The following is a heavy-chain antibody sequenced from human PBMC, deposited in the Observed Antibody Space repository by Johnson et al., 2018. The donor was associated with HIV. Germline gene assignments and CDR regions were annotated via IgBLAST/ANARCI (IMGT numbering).Heavy chain of an antibody. J-gene: IGHJ3*02. Sequence: HVQLVESGGGVVQPGRSLRLSCAASGFTFSSYGMHWVRQAPGKGLEWVAVISYDGSNKYYADSVKGRFTISRDNSKNTLYLQMNSLRAEDTAVYYCAKDRSGSWYGADAFDIWGQGTMVTVSS. CDR3: AKDRSGSWYGADAFDI. CDR1: GFTFSSYG. D-gene: IGHD6-13*01. CDR2: ISYDGSNK. V-gene: IGHV3-30*18.